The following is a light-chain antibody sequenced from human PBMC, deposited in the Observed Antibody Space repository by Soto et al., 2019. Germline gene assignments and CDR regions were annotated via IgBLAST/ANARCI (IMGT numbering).Light chain of an antibody. CDR1: QSVSSSY. V-gene: IGKV3-20*01. CDR3: QQYGSSPRRT. J-gene: IGKJ2*01. Sequence: EIVLTQSPGTLSLSPGERATLSCSASQSVSSSYLAWYQQKPGQAPRLLIYGASSRATGIPDRFSGSGSGTDFTLTISRLEPEDFAVYYCQQYGSSPRRTFGQGTKLEIK. CDR2: GAS.